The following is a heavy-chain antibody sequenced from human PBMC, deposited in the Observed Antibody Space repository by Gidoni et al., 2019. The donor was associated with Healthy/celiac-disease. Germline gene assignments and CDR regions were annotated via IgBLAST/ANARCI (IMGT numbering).Heavy chain of an antibody. D-gene: IGHD6-13*01. V-gene: IGHV4-61*02. CDR2: IYTSGST. CDR1: GGSISSGSYN. CDR3: ARETAAAKNYYYYGMDV. J-gene: IGHJ6*02. Sequence: QVQLQESGPGLVKPSQTLSLTCTVSGGSISSGSYNWSWIRQPAGKGLEWIGRIYTSGSTNYNPSLKSRVTISVDTSKNQFSLKLSSVTAADTAVYYCARETAAAKNYYYYGMDVWGQGTTVTVSS.